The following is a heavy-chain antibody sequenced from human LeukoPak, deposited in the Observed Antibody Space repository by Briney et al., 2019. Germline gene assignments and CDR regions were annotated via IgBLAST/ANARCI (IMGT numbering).Heavy chain of an antibody. J-gene: IGHJ4*02. CDR3: ANTVRITMVRGVITPPYFDY. Sequence: PGGSLRLSCAASGFTFSSYAMSWVRQAPGKGLEWVSAISGSGGSTYYADSVKGRFTISRDNSKNTLYLQMNSLRAEDTAVYYCANTVRITMVRGVITPPYFDYWGQGTLVTVSS. D-gene: IGHD3-10*01. V-gene: IGHV3-23*01. CDR2: ISGSGGST. CDR1: GFTFSSYA.